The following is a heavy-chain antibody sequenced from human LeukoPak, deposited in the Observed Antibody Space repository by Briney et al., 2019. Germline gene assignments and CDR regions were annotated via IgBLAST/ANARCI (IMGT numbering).Heavy chain of an antibody. D-gene: IGHD6-13*01. Sequence: GGSLRLSCAASGFTFSSYAMHWVRQAPGKGLEYVSAISSNGGSTYYANSVKGRFTISRDNSKNTLYLQMGSLRAEDMAVYYCAKMAAAAGRDYWGQGTLVTVSS. CDR1: GFTFSSYA. CDR3: AKMAAAAGRDY. J-gene: IGHJ4*02. CDR2: ISSNGGST. V-gene: IGHV3-64*01.